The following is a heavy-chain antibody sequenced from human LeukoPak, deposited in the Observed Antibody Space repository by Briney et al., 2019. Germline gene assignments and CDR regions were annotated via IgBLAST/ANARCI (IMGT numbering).Heavy chain of an antibody. J-gene: IGHJ4*02. CDR3: ARTSSSGLVGGYYFDY. D-gene: IGHD6-19*01. CDR2: IHHSGST. Sequence: PSETLALTCTVSGYFISSGYYWGWIRQPPGKGLQWIGSIHHSGSTYYNPSLKSRVTISVDTSKNQFSLKLSSVTAADTAVYYCARTSSSGLVGGYYFDYWGQGTLVTVSS. V-gene: IGHV4-38-2*02. CDR1: GYFISSGYY.